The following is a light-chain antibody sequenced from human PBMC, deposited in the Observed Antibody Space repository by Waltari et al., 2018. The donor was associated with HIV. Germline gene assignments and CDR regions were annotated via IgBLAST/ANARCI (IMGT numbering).Light chain of an antibody. J-gene: IGKJ2*01. CDR3: QQYFSVPYT. CDR1: QSLLSNSNQKDY. Sequence: VVIQSPESLAVSVGGRATLHSPSNQSLLSNSNQKDYLAWYQHHAGQRPRLLIYWASTRGAGVSDRCSGGGCGTDFTLTINSLQAADVAVDYCQQYFSVPYTFGQGTKLEIK. V-gene: IGKV4-1*01. CDR2: WAS.